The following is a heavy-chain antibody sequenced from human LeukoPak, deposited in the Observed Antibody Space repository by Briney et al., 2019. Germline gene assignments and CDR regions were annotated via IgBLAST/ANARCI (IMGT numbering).Heavy chain of an antibody. Sequence: YAESVKGRFTISRDNSKNTLFLQMNSLRAEDTAVLYCAKRSGYTTGWFFDLWGQGTLVTVSS. CDR3: AKRSGYTTGWFFDL. J-gene: IGHJ4*02. V-gene: IGHV3-23*01. D-gene: IGHD6-19*01.